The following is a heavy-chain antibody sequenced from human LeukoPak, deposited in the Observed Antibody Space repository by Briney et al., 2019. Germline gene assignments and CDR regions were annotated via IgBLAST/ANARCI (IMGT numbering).Heavy chain of an antibody. CDR3: AKGGEGY. CDR2: IRYDRSNE. J-gene: IGHJ4*02. Sequence: PGGSLRLSCAASRFTFSSYGMHWVRQAPGKGLEWVAFIRYDRSNEYYADSVKGRFTISRDNSKNTLYLQMNSLRPEDTAVYYCAKGGEGYWGQGTLVTVSS. CDR1: RFTFSSYG. V-gene: IGHV3-30*02. D-gene: IGHD3-16*01.